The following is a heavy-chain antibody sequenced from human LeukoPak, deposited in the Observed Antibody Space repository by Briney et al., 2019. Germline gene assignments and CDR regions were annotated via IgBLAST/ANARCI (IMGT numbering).Heavy chain of an antibody. J-gene: IGHJ3*02. V-gene: IGHV3-48*04. Sequence: GGSLRLSCAASGFAFSSYSMNWVREAPGKGLEWVSYISSSSSTIYYADSVKGRFTISRDNAKNSLYLQMNSLRAEDTAVYYCARNVLLWFGELWGDAFDIWGQGTMVTVSP. CDR1: GFAFSSYS. CDR3: ARNVLLWFGELWGDAFDI. D-gene: IGHD3-10*01. CDR2: ISSSSSTI.